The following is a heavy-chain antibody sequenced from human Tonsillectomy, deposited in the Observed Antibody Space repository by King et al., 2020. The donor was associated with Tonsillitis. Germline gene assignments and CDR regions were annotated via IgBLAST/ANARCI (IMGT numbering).Heavy chain of an antibody. D-gene: IGHD4-17*01. CDR2: ISGSGGST. CDR1: GFTFSSYA. V-gene: IGHV3-23*04. J-gene: IGHJ6*02. CDR3: AKDAYADYGNYYYYGMDV. Sequence: VQLVESGGGLVQPGGSLRLSCAASGFTFSSYAMSWVRQAPEKGLEWVSGISGSGGSTYYADSVKGRFTISRDNSKNTLYLQLNSLRAEDTAVYYCAKDAYADYGNYYYYGMDVWGQGTTVTVSS.